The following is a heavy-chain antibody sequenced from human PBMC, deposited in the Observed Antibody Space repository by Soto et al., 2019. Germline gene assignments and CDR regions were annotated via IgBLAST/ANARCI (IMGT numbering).Heavy chain of an antibody. CDR1: GYTFTSYG. J-gene: IGHJ4*02. CDR2: ISAYNGNT. CDR3: AREEPPCLN. D-gene: IGHD1-26*01. V-gene: IGHV1-18*01. Sequence: QVQLVQSGAEVKKTGASVKVSCKASGYTFTSYGISWVRQAPGQGLEWMGWISAYNGNTNYAQKLQGRVNMTTDTSTRTAYMDLRSMRSDDTAVYYCAREEPPCLNWGQGTLVTVSS.